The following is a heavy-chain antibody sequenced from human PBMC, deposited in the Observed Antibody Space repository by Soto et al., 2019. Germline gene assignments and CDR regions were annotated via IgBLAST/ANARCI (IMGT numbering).Heavy chain of an antibody. CDR1: GFTFSSYA. Sequence: GGSLRLSCAASGFTFSSYAMSWVRQAPGKGLEWVSAISGSGGSTYYADSVKGRFTISRDNSKNTLYLQMNSLRAEDTAVYYCAKDLVGDYYYGTDVWGQGTTVTVSS. CDR2: ISGSGGST. D-gene: IGHD1-26*01. J-gene: IGHJ6*02. V-gene: IGHV3-23*01. CDR3: AKDLVGDYYYGTDV.